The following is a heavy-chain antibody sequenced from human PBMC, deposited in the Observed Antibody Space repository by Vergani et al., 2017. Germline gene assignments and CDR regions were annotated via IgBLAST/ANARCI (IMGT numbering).Heavy chain of an antibody. CDR3: ARAGVRPVGFDP. V-gene: IGHV4-34*01. D-gene: IGHD3-10*01. CDR1: GGSFSGYY. CDR2: INHSGST. J-gene: IGHJ5*02. Sequence: QVQLQQWGAGLLKPSETLSLTCAVYGGSFSGYYWSWIRQPPGKGLEWIGEINHSGSTYYNPSLKSRVTISVDRSKNQFSLKLSSVTAADTAVYYCARAGVRPVGFDPWGQGTLVTVSS.